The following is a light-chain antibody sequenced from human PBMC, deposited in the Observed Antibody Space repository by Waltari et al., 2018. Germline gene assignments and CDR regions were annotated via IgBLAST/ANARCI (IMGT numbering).Light chain of an antibody. CDR1: QGISSY. J-gene: IGKJ5*01. CDR2: AAF. CDR3: QQFNTYPLT. Sequence: IQLTPFPSSLSASVGDRVTITCRASQGISSYLPWYQQKPGKAPNLLIYAAFTLQSGVPSRFSGSGSGTDFTLTISSLQPEDFATYYCQQFNTYPLTFGQGTRLEIK. V-gene: IGKV1-9*01.